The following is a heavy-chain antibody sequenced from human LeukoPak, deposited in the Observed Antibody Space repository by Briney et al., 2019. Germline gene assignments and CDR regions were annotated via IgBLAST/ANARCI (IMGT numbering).Heavy chain of an antibody. CDR1: GFTFSSDA. CDR3: AKGRYFDSGAYPNWFDP. D-gene: IGHD3-9*01. CDR2: ISGGGT. Sequence: PGGSLRLSCAASGFTFSSDAMSWVRQAPGKGLEWVSAISGGGTYYAGSVKGRFTISRDNSKNTLYLQMNSLRAEDTAVYYCAKGRYFDSGAYPNWFDPWGQGTLVTVSS. V-gene: IGHV3-23*01. J-gene: IGHJ5*02.